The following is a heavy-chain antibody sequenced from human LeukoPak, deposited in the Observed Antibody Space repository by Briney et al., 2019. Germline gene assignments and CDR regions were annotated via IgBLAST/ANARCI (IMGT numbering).Heavy chain of an antibody. CDR3: ARDSYYYGSGSYFPPDY. V-gene: IGHV4-39*07. D-gene: IGHD3-10*01. CDR1: GGSISSSSYY. Sequence: SETLSLTCTVSGGSISSSSYYWGWIRQPPGKGLEWIGSIYYSGSTYYNPSLKSRVTISVDTSKNQFSLKLSSVTAADTAVYYCARDSYYYGSGSYFPPDYWGQGILVTVSS. CDR2: IYYSGST. J-gene: IGHJ4*02.